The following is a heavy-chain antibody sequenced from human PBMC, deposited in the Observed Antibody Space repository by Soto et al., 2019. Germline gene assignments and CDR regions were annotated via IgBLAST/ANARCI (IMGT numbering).Heavy chain of an antibody. V-gene: IGHV3-48*02. CDR2: ISRSSTGI. CDR1: GFTFSLYS. CDR3: ARAVTWGLDV. D-gene: IGHD3-10*01. J-gene: IGHJ6*01. Sequence: EVQLVESGGGLVQPGGSLRLSCAASGFTFSLYSMSWVRQAPGKGLEWVSYISRSSTGIHYADSVKGRFTISIDDVTNPMHLKMNSLRDGDTAVYYCARAVTWGLDVWGQGTTVSISS.